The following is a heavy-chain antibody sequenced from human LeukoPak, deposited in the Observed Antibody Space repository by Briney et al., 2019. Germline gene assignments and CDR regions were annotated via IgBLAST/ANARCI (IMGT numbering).Heavy chain of an antibody. CDR3: ARGKHNGGSGSYSYYYYYMDV. CDR1: GYTFTSYG. D-gene: IGHD3-10*01. J-gene: IGHJ6*03. Sequence: ASVKDSCKASGYTFTSYGISGVRQAPGQGLAWMGWISHYNGNTNYAQKLQGRVTMTTDTYTSTAYMELRSLRSNETAVYYCARGKHNGGSGSYSYYYYYMDVWGKGTTVTISS. V-gene: IGHV1-18*01. CDR2: ISHYNGNT.